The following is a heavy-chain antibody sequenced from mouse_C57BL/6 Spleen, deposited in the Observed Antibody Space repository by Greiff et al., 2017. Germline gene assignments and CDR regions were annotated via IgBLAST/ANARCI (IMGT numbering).Heavy chain of an antibody. J-gene: IGHJ2*01. V-gene: IGHV1-62-2*01. CDR2: FYPGSGSI. CDR1: GYTFTEYT. Sequence: VKLVESGAELVKPGASVKLSCKASGYTFTEYTIHWVKQRSGQGLEWIGWFYPGSGSIKYNEKFKDKATLTADKSSSTVYMELSRLTSEGSAVYFCARHERRDYGSSSYFDYWGQGTTLTVSS. D-gene: IGHD1-1*01. CDR3: ARHERRDYGSSSYFDY.